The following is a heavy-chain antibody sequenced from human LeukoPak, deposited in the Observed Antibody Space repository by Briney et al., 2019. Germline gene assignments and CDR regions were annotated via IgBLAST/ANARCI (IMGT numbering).Heavy chain of an antibody. V-gene: IGHV1-18*01. J-gene: IGHJ3*02. Sequence: GASVKVSCEASGYTLTSYVINCMRQAPGQGLEWMVWISTQSGNTNYAQKVQGRVTMTTDTSTSTAYMELRSLRSDDTAVYYCARYGIAAAARAFDIWGQGTMVTVSS. CDR3: ARYGIAAAARAFDI. CDR2: ISTQSGNT. D-gene: IGHD6-13*01. CDR1: GYTLTSYV.